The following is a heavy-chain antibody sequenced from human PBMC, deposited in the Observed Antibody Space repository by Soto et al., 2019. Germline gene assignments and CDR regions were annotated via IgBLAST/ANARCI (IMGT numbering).Heavy chain of an antibody. D-gene: IGHD3-22*01. Sequence: LGESLTISCKSAGGSFACYWIPWVRQKPGKGLEWMGRIDPSDSQTYYSPSFRGHVTISVTKSITTVFLQWSSLRASDTAMYYCARQIYDSDTGPNFQYYFDSWGQGTPVPVSS. CDR3: ARQIYDSDTGPNFQYYFDS. CDR2: IDPSDSQT. V-gene: IGHV5-10-1*01. J-gene: IGHJ4*02. CDR1: GGSFACYW.